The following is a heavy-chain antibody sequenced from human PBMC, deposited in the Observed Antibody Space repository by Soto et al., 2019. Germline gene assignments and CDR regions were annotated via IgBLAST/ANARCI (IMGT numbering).Heavy chain of an antibody. D-gene: IGHD3-9*01. CDR1: GFSLSTSGVG. CDR2: IYWDDDK. CDR3: AHRQDYDILTGPFDY. J-gene: IGHJ4*02. Sequence: QITLKESGPTLVKPTQTLTLTCTFSGFSLSTSGVGVGWIRQPPGKALEWLALIYWDDDKRYSPSLKSRLTITKDASKNQVVLTMPSMDPVDTATYYGAHRQDYDILTGPFDYWGQGTLVTVSS. V-gene: IGHV2-5*02.